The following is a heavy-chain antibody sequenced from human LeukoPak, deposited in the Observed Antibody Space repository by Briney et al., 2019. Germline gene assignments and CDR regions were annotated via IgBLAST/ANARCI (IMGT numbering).Heavy chain of an antibody. Sequence: GGSLRLSCSASGFTFTTYGMNWVRQAPGKGLEWVSGIGGSGTRTYYADSVKGRFTISRDNSKNTLYLQMNSLRAEDTAVYYCAKGKGPNSGSYNYWGQGTLVTVSS. V-gene: IGHV3-23*01. CDR3: AKGKGPNSGSYNY. CDR1: GFTFTTYG. J-gene: IGHJ4*02. CDR2: IGGSGTRT. D-gene: IGHD1-26*01.